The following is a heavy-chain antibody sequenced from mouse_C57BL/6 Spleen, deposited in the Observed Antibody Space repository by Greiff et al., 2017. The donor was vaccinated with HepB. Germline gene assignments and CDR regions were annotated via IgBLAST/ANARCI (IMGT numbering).Heavy chain of an antibody. Sequence: QVQLQQPGAELVKPGASVKMSCKASGYTFTSFWITWVKQRPGQGLEWIGDIYPGSGSTNYNEKFKSKATLTVDTSSSTADMQLSSLTSEDSAVYYCARTDGSSYWYFDVWGTGTTVTVSS. CDR2: IYPGSGST. CDR3: ARTDGSSYWYFDV. D-gene: IGHD1-1*01. J-gene: IGHJ1*03. CDR1: GYTFTSFW. V-gene: IGHV1-55*01.